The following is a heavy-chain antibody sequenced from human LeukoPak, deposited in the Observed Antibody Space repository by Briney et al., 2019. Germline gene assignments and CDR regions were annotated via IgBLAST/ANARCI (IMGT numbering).Heavy chain of an antibody. CDR2: IIPIFGTA. CDR1: GGTFSSYA. CDR3: ASGGDVVPAANRLWFGEC. J-gene: IGHJ4*02. Sequence: ASVKVSCKASGGTFSSYAISWVRQAPGQGLEWMGGIIPIFGTANYAQKFQGRVTITTDESTSTAYMELSSLRSEDTAVYYCASGGDVVPAANRLWFGECWGQGTLVTASS. V-gene: IGHV1-69*05. D-gene: IGHD2-2*01.